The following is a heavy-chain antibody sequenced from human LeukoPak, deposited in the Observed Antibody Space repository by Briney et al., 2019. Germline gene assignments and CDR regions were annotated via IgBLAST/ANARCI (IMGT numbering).Heavy chain of an antibody. Sequence: PSETLSLTCAVYGGSISSYYWSWIRQPPGKGLEWIGYIYYSGSTNYNPSLKSRVTISIDTSKNQFSLKLSSVTAADTAVYYCATTPGIVGATSFDYWGRGTLVTVSS. CDR1: GGSISSYY. D-gene: IGHD1-26*01. CDR2: IYYSGST. CDR3: ATTPGIVGATSFDY. J-gene: IGHJ4*02. V-gene: IGHV4-59*01.